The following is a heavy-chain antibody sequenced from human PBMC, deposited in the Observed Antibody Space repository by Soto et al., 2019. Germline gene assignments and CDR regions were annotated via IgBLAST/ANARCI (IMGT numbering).Heavy chain of an antibody. CDR1: GGSISSYY. CDR2: IYYSGST. Sequence: SETLSLTCSVSGGSISSYYWSWIRQPPGKGLEWIGYIYYSGSTNFNPSLKSRVTISVDTSKNQFALKLSSVTAADTAVYYCARGSTKKNLFDYWGQGTLGTVSS. V-gene: IGHV4-59*01. CDR3: ARGSTKKNLFDY. J-gene: IGHJ5*01. D-gene: IGHD1-26*01.